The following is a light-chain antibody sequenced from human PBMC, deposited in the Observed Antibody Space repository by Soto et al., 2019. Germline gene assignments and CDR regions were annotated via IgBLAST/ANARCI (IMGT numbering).Light chain of an antibody. CDR2: DTS. CDR1: QSVNSF. J-gene: IGKJ2*01. V-gene: IGKV3-11*01. Sequence: EIVLTQSPVTLSLSPGERATLSCRASQSVNSFLAWYQQKPGQAPRLLIYDTSKRATGIPARFSGSGSGTDFTLTISSLEPEDFAVYYCQQYGSSSYTFGQGTKLEIK. CDR3: QQYGSSSYT.